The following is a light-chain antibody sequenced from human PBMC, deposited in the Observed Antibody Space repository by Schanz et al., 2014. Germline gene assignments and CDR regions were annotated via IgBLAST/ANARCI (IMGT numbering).Light chain of an antibody. J-gene: IGLJ3*02. V-gene: IGLV2-8*01. Sequence: QSALTQPPSASGSPGQSVTISCTGTSRDIGKYNYVSWYQQHPGKAPKLLIYDVTERPSGVPDRFSGSKSGTSASLAITGLQAEDEADYYCQSFDSSLTHRVFGGGTKLTVL. CDR3: QSFDSSLTHRV. CDR1: SRDIGKYNY. CDR2: DVT.